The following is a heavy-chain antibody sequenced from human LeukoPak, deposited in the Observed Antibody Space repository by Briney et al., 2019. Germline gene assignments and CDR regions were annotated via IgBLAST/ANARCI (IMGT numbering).Heavy chain of an antibody. CDR2: ISYDGSNK. V-gene: IGHV3-30*18. J-gene: IGHJ5*02. Sequence: GRSLRLSCAASGFTFSSYGMHWVRQAPGKGLEWVAVISYDGSNKYYAGSVKGRFTISRDNSKNTLYLQMNSLRAEDTAVYYCAKDPDSSGYYWDWFDPWGQGTLVTVSS. CDR1: GFTFSSYG. D-gene: IGHD3-22*01. CDR3: AKDPDSSGYYWDWFDP.